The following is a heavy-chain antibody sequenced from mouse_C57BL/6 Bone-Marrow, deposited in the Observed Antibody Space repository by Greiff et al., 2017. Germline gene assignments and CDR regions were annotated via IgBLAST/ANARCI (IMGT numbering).Heavy chain of an antibody. CDR1: GYTFTSYD. D-gene: IGHD1-1*01. Sequence: VQLQQSGPELVKPGASVKLSCKASGYTFTSYDINWVKQRPGQGLEWIGWIYPRDGSTKYNEKFKGKATLTVDTSSSTAYMELHSLTSEASAVYFYASRGPLLLPWFAYWGQGTLVTVSA. J-gene: IGHJ3*01. CDR2: IYPRDGST. CDR3: ASRGPLLLPWFAY. V-gene: IGHV1-85*01.